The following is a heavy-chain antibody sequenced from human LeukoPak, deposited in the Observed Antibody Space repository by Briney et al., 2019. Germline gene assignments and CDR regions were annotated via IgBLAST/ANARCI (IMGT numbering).Heavy chain of an antibody. V-gene: IGHV3-21*01. Sequence: GGSLRLSCAASGFTFSSYSMNWVLQAPGKGLEWVSSISSSSSYIYYADSVNGRFTISRDNAKNSLYLQMNSLRAEDTAVYYCARAGYSYALDYYYMDVWGKGTTVTVSS. CDR2: ISSSSSYI. D-gene: IGHD5-18*01. CDR3: ARAGYSYALDYYYMDV. CDR1: GFTFSSYS. J-gene: IGHJ6*03.